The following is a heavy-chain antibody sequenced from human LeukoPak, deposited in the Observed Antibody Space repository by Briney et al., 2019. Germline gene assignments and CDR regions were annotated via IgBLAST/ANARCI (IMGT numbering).Heavy chain of an antibody. CDR1: GYTFIGYY. J-gene: IGHJ6*03. CDR3: ARGGASYCSSASCYKYYYMDV. Sequence: ASVKVSCKASGYTFIGYYMHWVRQAPRQGLEWTGWINPNSGGTNYAQKFQGRVTMTRDTSISTAHMELSRLRSDDTAVYYCARGGASYCSSASCYKYYYMDVWGKGTTVTISS. D-gene: IGHD2-2*02. CDR2: INPNSGGT. V-gene: IGHV1-2*02.